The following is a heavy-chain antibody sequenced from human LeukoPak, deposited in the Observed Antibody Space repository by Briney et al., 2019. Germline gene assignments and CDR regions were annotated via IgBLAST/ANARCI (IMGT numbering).Heavy chain of an antibody. D-gene: IGHD1-20*01. V-gene: IGHV3-15*07. CDR2: IKSKADGETI. CDR3: STLTSRGLSDS. CDR1: GFTFANAW. Sequence: GGSPRLSCAASGFTFANAWMNWVRQAPGKGLEWVGRIKSKADGETIDYAAPVKGRFTFSRDDSKNMLYLQMNSLKSEDTAVYYCSTLTSRGLSDSWGQGTLVTVSS. J-gene: IGHJ4*02.